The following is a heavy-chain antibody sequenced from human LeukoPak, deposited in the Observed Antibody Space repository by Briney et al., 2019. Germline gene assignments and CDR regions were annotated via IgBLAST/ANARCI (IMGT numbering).Heavy chain of an antibody. D-gene: IGHD5-12*01. CDR2: INSDGSSI. CDR3: AREGRVSGYDFDC. CDR1: GFTFSSYW. J-gene: IGHJ4*02. V-gene: IGHV3-74*03. Sequence: GGSLRLSCAASGFTFSSYWMHWVRQAPGKGLVWVSRINSDGSSIPYADSVKGRFTISRDNAKNTLYLQMNSLRVEDTAVYYCAREGRVSGYDFDCWGQGTLVTVSS.